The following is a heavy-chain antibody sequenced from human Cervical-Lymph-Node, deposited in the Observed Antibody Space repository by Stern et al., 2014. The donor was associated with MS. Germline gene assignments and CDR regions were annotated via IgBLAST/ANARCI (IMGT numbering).Heavy chain of an antibody. CDR2: LDWDGDK. CDR3: VRAREGYYFDY. D-gene: IGHD2-21*01. CDR1: GFSLSTTGMC. Sequence: QVTLKESGPALVKPTQTLTLTCTFSGFSLSTTGMCLSWIRQPPGKALEWLALLDWDGDKYYSTALKTRLTISKDTSKNQVVLPMTNMAPLDTATYFCVRAREGYYFDYWGQGIPVTVSS. V-gene: IGHV2-70*01. J-gene: IGHJ4*02.